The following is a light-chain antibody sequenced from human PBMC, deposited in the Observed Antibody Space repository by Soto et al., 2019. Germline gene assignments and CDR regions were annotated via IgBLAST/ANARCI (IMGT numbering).Light chain of an antibody. CDR3: QSYDSSPGEV. J-gene: IGLJ1*01. CDR1: SSNIGAGYD. Sequence: QSVLTQPPSVSGAPGQRVTISCTGSSSNIGAGYDVHWYQQLPGTAPKLLIYGNSNRPSGVPDRFSGSKSGTSASLAITGLQAEDEADYYCQSYDSSPGEVFGTGTKLTVL. CDR2: GNS. V-gene: IGLV1-40*01.